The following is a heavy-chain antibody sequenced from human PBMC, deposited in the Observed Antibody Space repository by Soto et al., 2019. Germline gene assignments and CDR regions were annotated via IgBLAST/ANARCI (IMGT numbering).Heavy chain of an antibody. Sequence: PGGSLRLSCAASGFTFSSYAMHWVRQAPGKGLEWVAVISYDGSNKYYADSVKGRFTISRDNSKNTLYLQMNSLRAEDTAVYYCARGPELGMVGPSGMDVWGQGTTVTVSS. D-gene: IGHD7-27*01. CDR3: ARGPELGMVGPSGMDV. J-gene: IGHJ6*02. V-gene: IGHV3-30-3*01. CDR2: ISYDGSNK. CDR1: GFTFSSYA.